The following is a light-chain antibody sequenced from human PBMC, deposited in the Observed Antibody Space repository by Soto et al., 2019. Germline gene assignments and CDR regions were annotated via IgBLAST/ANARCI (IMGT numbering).Light chain of an antibody. CDR1: SSDVGGYNY. CDR3: SSYTSSSTLYV. Sequence: PVLTKPASVSGSPGQSSTISCTGTSSDVGGYNYVSWYQQHPGKAPKLMIYDVSNRPSGVSNRFSGSKSGNTASLTISGLQAEDEADYYCSSYTSSSTLYVFGTGTKVTVL. CDR2: DVS. J-gene: IGLJ1*01. V-gene: IGLV2-14*01.